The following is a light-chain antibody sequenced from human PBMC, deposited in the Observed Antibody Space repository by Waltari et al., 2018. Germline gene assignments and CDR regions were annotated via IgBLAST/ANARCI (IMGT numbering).Light chain of an antibody. CDR2: GTS. V-gene: IGKV3-20*01. Sequence: EIVLTQSPATLSLSPGESATLSCRASQNVGRSLAWYQQKPGQAPRLLIFGTSSRATDIPDRFSGSGSGTDFSLTISRLEPGDFAVYFCQHYVRLPVTFGQGTKVDIK. J-gene: IGKJ1*01. CDR3: QHYVRLPVT. CDR1: QNVGRS.